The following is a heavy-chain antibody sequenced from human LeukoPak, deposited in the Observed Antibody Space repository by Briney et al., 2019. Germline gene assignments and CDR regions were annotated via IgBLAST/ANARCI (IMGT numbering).Heavy chain of an antibody. D-gene: IGHD2-21*02. Sequence: GESLKISCKGSGYCITNYWISWVRQMPGKGLEWMGIIYPGDSDTRYSPSFQGQVTISADKSISTAYLQWSSLKASDTAMYYCARQDLGDRAHLDYWGQGTLVTVSS. J-gene: IGHJ4*02. V-gene: IGHV5-51*01. CDR3: ARQDLGDRAHLDY. CDR1: GYCITNYW. CDR2: IYPGDSDT.